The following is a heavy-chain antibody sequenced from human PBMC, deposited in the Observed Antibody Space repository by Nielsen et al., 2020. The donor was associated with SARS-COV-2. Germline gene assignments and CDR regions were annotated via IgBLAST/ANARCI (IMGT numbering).Heavy chain of an antibody. V-gene: IGHV3-30-3*01. CDR1: GFTFSSYA. D-gene: IGHD3-16*01. Sequence: GESLKISCAASGFTFSSYAMHWVRQAPGKGLEWVAVISYDGSNKYYADSVKGRFTISRDNSKNTLYLQMNSLRAEDTAVYYCARILGELPYWGQGTLVTVSS. CDR2: ISYDGSNK. J-gene: IGHJ4*02. CDR3: ARILGELPY.